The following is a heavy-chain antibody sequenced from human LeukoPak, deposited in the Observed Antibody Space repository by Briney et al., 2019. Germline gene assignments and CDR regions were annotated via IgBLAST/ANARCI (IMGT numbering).Heavy chain of an antibody. J-gene: IGHJ3*02. CDR3: AKEDYAHAFDI. D-gene: IGHD3-16*01. CDR2: ISSSSSYI. CDR1: GFTFSNYW. Sequence: GGSLRLSCVASGFTFSNYWMHWVCQIPGKGLEWVSSISSSSSYIYYADSVKGRFTISRDNAKNSLYLQMNSLRAEDMALYYCAKEDYAHAFDIWGQGTMVTVSS. V-gene: IGHV3-21*04.